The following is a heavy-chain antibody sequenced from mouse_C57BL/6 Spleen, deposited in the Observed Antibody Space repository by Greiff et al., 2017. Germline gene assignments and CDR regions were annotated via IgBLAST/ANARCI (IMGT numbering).Heavy chain of an antibody. CDR2: INYDGSSA. Sequence: EVHLVESEGGLVQPGSSMKLSCTASGFTFSDYYMAWVRQVQEKGLEWVANINYDGSSAYYLASLKSRFIISRDNAKNILYLQMSSRKSEDTATYYCARYYGYDDGYYVGYWGPGNTLTVSS. CDR3: ARYYGYDDGYYVGY. D-gene: IGHD2-2*01. V-gene: IGHV5-16*01. J-gene: IGHJ2*01. CDR1: GFTFSDYY.